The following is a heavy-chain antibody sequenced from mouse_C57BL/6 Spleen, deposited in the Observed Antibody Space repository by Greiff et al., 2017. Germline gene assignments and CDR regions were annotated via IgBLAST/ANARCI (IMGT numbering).Heavy chain of an antibody. Sequence: QVQLQQPGAELVKPGASVKLSCKASGYTFTSYWMHWVKQRPGRGLEWIGRIDPNSGGTKYNEKFKSKATLTVDKPSSTAYMQLSSLTSEDSAVYSCARACGSSYDYAMDYWGRGTSVTVSS. D-gene: IGHD1-1*01. CDR1: GYTFTSYW. CDR3: ARACGSSYDYAMDY. CDR2: IDPNSGGT. V-gene: IGHV1-72*01. J-gene: IGHJ4*01.